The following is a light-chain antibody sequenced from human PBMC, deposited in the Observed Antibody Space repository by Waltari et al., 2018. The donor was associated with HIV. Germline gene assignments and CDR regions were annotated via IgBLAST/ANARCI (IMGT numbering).Light chain of an antibody. Sequence: QSALTQPASVSGSPGQSITISCTGTSSHLDNFNSVSWYQHHPATAPKVIIYEVSNRPSGVSYRFSGSKSGHTASLTISGLQAEDEADYFCMSYISSATPEFGGGTKLTVL. J-gene: IGLJ3*02. CDR3: MSYISSATPE. CDR2: EVS. V-gene: IGLV2-14*01. CDR1: SSHLDNFNS.